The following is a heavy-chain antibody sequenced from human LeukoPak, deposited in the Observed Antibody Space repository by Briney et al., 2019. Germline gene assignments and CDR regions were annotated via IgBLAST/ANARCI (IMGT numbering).Heavy chain of an antibody. D-gene: IGHD6-19*01. Sequence: PSETLSLTCTVSGGSISSYYWSWIRQPAGKGLEWIGRIYTSGSTNYNPSLKSRVTMSVDTSKNQFSLKLSSVTAADTAVYYCARLYSDQFRSGWYPYVDYWGQGTLVTVSS. CDR2: IYTSGST. CDR1: GGSISSYY. CDR3: ARLYSDQFRSGWYPYVDY. J-gene: IGHJ4*02. V-gene: IGHV4-4*07.